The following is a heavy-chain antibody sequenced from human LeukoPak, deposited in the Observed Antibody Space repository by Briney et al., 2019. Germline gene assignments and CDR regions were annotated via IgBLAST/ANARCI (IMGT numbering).Heavy chain of an antibody. D-gene: IGHD3-22*01. Sequence: SVKVSCKASGGTFSSYAISWVRQAPGQGLEWMGRIIPIFGIANYAQKFQGRVTITADKSTSTAYMELSSLRSEDTAVYYCARHSNYYDSGGYYYDYWGQGTLVTVSS. CDR2: IIPIFGIA. CDR1: GGTFSSYA. CDR3: ARHSNYYDSGGYYYDY. J-gene: IGHJ4*02. V-gene: IGHV1-69*04.